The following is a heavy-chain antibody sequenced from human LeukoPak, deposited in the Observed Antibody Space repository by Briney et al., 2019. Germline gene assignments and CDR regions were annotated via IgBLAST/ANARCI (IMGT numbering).Heavy chain of an antibody. V-gene: IGHV4-38-2*02. D-gene: IGHD3-22*01. Sequence: SETLSLTCTVSGYSISSGYYWGWIRQPPGKGLEWIGSIYHSGSTYYNPSLKSRVTISVDTSKNQFSLKLSSVTAADTAVYYCARLVEITMIVVGRGVFDYWGQGTLVTVSS. J-gene: IGHJ4*02. CDR1: GYSISSGYY. CDR2: IYHSGST. CDR3: ARLVEITMIVVGRGVFDY.